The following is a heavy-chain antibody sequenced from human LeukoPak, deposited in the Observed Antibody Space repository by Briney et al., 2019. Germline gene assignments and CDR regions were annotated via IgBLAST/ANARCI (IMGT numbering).Heavy chain of an antibody. V-gene: IGHV1-18*01. CDR3: ARDWDGVAAAGTDWYFDL. CDR1: GYTFTSYG. CDR2: ISAYNGNT. D-gene: IGHD6-13*01. J-gene: IGHJ2*01. Sequence: GASVKVSCKASGYTFTSYGISWVRQAPGQGLEWMGWISAYNGNTNYAQKLQGRVTMTTDTSTSTAYMEQRSLRSDDTAVYYCARDWDGVAAAGTDWYFDLWGRGTLVTVSS.